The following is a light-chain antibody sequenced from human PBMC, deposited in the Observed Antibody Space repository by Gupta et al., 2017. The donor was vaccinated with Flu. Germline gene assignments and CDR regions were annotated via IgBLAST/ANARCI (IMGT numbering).Light chain of an antibody. V-gene: IGLV6-57*03. CDR2: EDD. J-gene: IGLJ3*02. Sequence: FMPIQPHSVSESPGQTVTISCTRSSGSIASQDVQWHRQRPGSAPTPVIFEDDQRPSGVPDRFSGSIDSSSNSAYLTISGLKTDDEADYYCQCYDGRNRWVFGGGTTVTVL. CDR1: SGSIASQD. CDR3: QCYDGRNRWV.